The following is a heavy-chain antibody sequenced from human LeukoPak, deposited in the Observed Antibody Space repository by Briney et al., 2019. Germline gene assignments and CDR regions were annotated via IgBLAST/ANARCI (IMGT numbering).Heavy chain of an antibody. D-gene: IGHD2-2*01. CDR2: ISGSGGST. J-gene: IGHJ4*02. Sequence: GGSLRLSCAASGFTFSSYAMSWVRQAPGKGLEWVSAISGSGGSTYYADSVKGRFTISRDNSKNTLYLQMNSLRAEDTAIYYCAKANVGYCSSTSCSVFDYWGQGTLVTVFS. V-gene: IGHV3-23*01. CDR1: GFTFSSYA. CDR3: AKANVGYCSSTSCSVFDY.